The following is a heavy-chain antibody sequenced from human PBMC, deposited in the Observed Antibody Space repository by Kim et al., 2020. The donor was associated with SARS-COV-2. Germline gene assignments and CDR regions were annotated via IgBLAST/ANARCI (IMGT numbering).Heavy chain of an antibody. CDR3: ARHLATFHGDAFDS. CDR2: IDNFGNTI. D-gene: IGHD4-17*01. J-gene: IGHJ4*02. CDR1: GFTLNSHA. V-gene: IGHV3-48*02. Sequence: GGSLRLSCAASGFTLNSHAMNWVRQAPEKRLEWISYIDNFGNTIHYADSVKGRFTISRDNAKNSLSLQMNSLRDDDTAIYYCARHLATFHGDAFDSWGQGVLVTVSS.